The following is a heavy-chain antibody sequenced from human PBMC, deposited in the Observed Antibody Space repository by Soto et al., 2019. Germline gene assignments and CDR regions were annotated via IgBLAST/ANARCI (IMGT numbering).Heavy chain of an antibody. CDR3: ARDRITMVRGVIIGYYYYGMDV. Sequence: SETLSLTCTVSGGSISSGGYYWSWIRQHPGKGLEWIGYIYYSGSTYYNPSLKSRVTISVDTSKNQFSLKLSSVTAADTAVYYCARDRITMVRGVIIGYYYYGMDVWGQGTTVTVSS. D-gene: IGHD3-10*01. CDR2: IYYSGST. V-gene: IGHV4-31*03. J-gene: IGHJ6*02. CDR1: GGSISSGGYY.